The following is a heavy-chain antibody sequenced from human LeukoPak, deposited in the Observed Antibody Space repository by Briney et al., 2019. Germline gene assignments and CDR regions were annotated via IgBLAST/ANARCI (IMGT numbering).Heavy chain of an antibody. Sequence: SVKVSCKASGGTFSSYAISWVRQAPGQGLEWMGGITPIFGTANYAQKFQGRVTITADESTSTAYMELSSLRSEDTAVYYCASSTYGGNRYYYYYGMDVWGQGTTVTVSS. CDR1: GGTFSSYA. V-gene: IGHV1-69*13. CDR2: ITPIFGTA. J-gene: IGHJ6*02. D-gene: IGHD4-23*01. CDR3: ASSTYGGNRYYYYYGMDV.